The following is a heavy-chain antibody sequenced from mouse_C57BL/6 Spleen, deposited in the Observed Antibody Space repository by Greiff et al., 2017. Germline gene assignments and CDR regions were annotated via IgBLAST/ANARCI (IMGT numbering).Heavy chain of an antibody. V-gene: IGHV1-59*01. D-gene: IGHD1-1*01. CDR3: AVEGSGTY. CDR1: GYTFTSYW. J-gene: IGHJ3*01. CDR2: IDPSDSYT. Sequence: VQLQESGAELVRPGTSVKLSCKASGYTFTSYWMHWVKQRPGQGLEWIGVIDPSDSYTNYNQKFKGKATLTVDTSSSTAYMQLSSLTSEDSAVYYCAVEGSGTYWGQGTLVTVSA.